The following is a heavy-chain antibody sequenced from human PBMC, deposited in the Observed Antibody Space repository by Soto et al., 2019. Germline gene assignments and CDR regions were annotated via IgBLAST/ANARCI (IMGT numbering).Heavy chain of an antibody. CDR2: ISGSGGST. Sequence: GGSLRLSCAASGFTFSSYAMSWVRQAPGKGLEWVSAISGSGGSTYYADSVKGRFTISRDNSKNTLYLQMNSLRAEDTAVYYCAKSHSSSWYGPLDPWGQGTLVTVSS. CDR3: AKSHSSSWYGPLDP. V-gene: IGHV3-23*01. CDR1: GFTFSSYA. J-gene: IGHJ5*02. D-gene: IGHD6-13*01.